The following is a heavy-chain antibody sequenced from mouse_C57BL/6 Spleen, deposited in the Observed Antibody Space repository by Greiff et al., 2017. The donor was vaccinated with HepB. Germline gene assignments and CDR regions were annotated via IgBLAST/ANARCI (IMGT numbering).Heavy chain of an antibody. D-gene: IGHD1-1*01. CDR3: ARDVYYGSSSLDY. CDR1: GYAFSSYW. V-gene: IGHV1-80*01. Sequence: QVQLQQSGAELVKPGASVKISCKASGYAFSSYWMNWVKQRPGKGLEWIGQIYPGDGDTNYNGKFKGKATLTADKSSSTAYMQLSSLTSEDSAVYFCARDVYYGSSSLDYWGQGTTLTVSS. CDR2: IYPGDGDT. J-gene: IGHJ2*01.